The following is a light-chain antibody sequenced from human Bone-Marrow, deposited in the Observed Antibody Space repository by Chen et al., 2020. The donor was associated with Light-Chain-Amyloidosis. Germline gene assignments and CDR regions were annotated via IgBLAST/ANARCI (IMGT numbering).Light chain of an antibody. Sequence: QPVLTQSTSASASLGSSVKRTCTLSSGHTTYIIAWHQQQPGKAPRYLMKLEGSGSYNKGSGVPDRFSGSSSGADRYLAISNLQSEDEADYYCETWDGNTQVFGTGSKVTVL. CDR2: LEGSGSY. CDR3: ETWDGNTQV. CDR1: SGHTTYI. J-gene: IGLJ1*01. V-gene: IGLV4-60*03.